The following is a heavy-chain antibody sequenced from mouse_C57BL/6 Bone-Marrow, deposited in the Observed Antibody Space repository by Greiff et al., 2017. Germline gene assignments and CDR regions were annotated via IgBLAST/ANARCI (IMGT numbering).Heavy chain of an antibody. CDR1: GYTFTSYW. Sequence: QVQLQQPGTELVKPGASVKLSCKASGYTFTSYWMHWVKQRPGQGLEWIGNINPSNGGTNYNEKFKSKATLTVDKSSSTAYMQLSSLTSEDSAVYYCARHGITTVVAPHYYAMDDWGQGTSVTVSS. J-gene: IGHJ4*01. CDR3: ARHGITTVVAPHYYAMDD. V-gene: IGHV1-53*01. CDR2: INPSNGGT. D-gene: IGHD1-1*01.